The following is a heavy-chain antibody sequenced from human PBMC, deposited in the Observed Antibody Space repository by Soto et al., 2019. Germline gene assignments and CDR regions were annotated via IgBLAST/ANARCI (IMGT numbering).Heavy chain of an antibody. Sequence: GASVKVSCKASGYTFTSYDINWVRQATGQGLEWMGWMNPNSGNTGYAQKFQGRVTMTRNTSISTAYMELSSLRSEDTAVYYCARGRARRNSAYYYYYYMDVWGKGTTVTVSS. CDR3: ARGRARRNSAYYYYYYMDV. V-gene: IGHV1-8*01. J-gene: IGHJ6*03. D-gene: IGHD6-6*01. CDR1: GYTFTSYD. CDR2: MNPNSGNT.